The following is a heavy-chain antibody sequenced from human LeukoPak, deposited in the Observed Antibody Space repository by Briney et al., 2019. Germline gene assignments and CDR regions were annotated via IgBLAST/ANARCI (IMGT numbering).Heavy chain of an antibody. CDR3: ASGVATVTQYYFDY. J-gene: IGHJ4*02. Sequence: GGSLRLSCAASGFTFSSYWMSWVRQAPGKGLEWVANIKQDGSEKYYVDSVKGRFTISRDNAKNTLYLQMNSLRVEDTAVYYCASGVATVTQYYFDYWGQGTLVTVSS. CDR1: GFTFSSYW. V-gene: IGHV3-7*03. D-gene: IGHD4-17*01. CDR2: IKQDGSEK.